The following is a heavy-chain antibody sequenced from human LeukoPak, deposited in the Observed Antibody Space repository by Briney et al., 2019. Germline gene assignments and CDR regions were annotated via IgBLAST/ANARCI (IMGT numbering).Heavy chain of an antibody. V-gene: IGHV3-53*01. CDR3: ARVYRNEEDVWTPNNYMDV. J-gene: IGHJ6*03. CDR1: GFTVTDNY. Sequence: GGSLRLSCAASGFTVTDNYMNWVRQSSGKGLEWVSVIYGGGDTNYADSVKGRFIISRDTSKNTVSLQMNSLGAEDTAVYYCARVYRNEEDVWTPNNYMDVWGKGTTVTVSS. D-gene: IGHD3/OR15-3a*01. CDR2: IYGGGDT.